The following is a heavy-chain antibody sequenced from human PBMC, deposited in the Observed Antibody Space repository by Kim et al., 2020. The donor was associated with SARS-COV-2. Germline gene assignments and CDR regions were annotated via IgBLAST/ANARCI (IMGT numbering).Heavy chain of an antibody. CDR3: ATDFGDYSTFDL. J-gene: IGHJ4*02. V-gene: IGHV3-30-3*01. D-gene: IGHD4-17*01. CDR2: ISFDGDKK. CDR1: GFIFSTYA. Sequence: GGSLRLSCAASGFIFSTYAMNWVRQAPGKGLEWVAAISFDGDKKYYADSVKGRFTISRDNSNNILYLQMNSLRDEDTAVYYCATDFGDYSTFDLWGQGTLVTVSS.